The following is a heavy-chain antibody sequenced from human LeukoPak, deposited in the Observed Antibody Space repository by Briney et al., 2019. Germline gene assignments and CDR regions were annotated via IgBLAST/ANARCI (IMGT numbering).Heavy chain of an antibody. CDR2: IYYSGTT. Sequence: SETLSLTCTVSGGSIISSNSYWGWIRQPPGKGLELIGRIYYSGTTYYNPSLKSRVTISVDTSRKQFSLKLTSVTAADTAVYYCAKYQDGTMSDYWGQGTLVTVS. J-gene: IGHJ4*02. CDR1: GGSIISSNSY. CDR3: AKYQDGTMSDY. D-gene: IGHD1-7*01. V-gene: IGHV4-39*01.